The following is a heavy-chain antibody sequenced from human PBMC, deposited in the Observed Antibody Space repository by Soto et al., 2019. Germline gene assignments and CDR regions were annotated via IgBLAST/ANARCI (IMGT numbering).Heavy chain of an antibody. J-gene: IGHJ6*02. CDR1: GYTFTSFG. V-gene: IGHV1-18*04. Sequence: QLPLVQSGAEVKKPGASVKVSCTASGYTFTSFGVSWVRQVPGQGLEWMGWISGYNGDTDYAQKFQGRVTMTTDRYTSTAYMEVRSLRSDDTAVYYCARDKPQQIVGYNYYYGMDVWGQGTTVTVSS. D-gene: IGHD6-6*01. CDR2: ISGYNGDT. CDR3: ARDKPQQIVGYNYYYGMDV.